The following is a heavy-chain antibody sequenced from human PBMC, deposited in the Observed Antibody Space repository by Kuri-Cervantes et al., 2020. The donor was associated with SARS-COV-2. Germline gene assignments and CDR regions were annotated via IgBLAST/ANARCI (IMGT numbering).Heavy chain of an antibody. CDR2: INHSGST. Sequence: SQTLSLTCAVYGGSFSGCYWSWIRQPPGKGLEWIGEINHSGSTNYNPSLRSRVTISVDTSKNQFSLKLSSVTAADTAVYYCARVTGDTIFGVVSPKTTMDVWGQGTTVTVSS. CDR3: ARVTGDTIFGVVSPKTTMDV. J-gene: IGHJ6*02. V-gene: IGHV4-34*01. CDR1: GGSFSGCY. D-gene: IGHD3-3*01.